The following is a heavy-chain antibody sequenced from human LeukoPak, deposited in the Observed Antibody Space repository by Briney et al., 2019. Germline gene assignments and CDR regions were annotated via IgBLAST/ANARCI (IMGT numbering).Heavy chain of an antibody. Sequence: GESLKISCKASGYTFTNYWIGWVRQMPGKGLEWIGTIYPGDSDTRYSPSFQGQVTISADKSISTAYLQWSSLRASDTAIYYCARIGVNGEYCSSINCSSDAFDIWGQGTMVTVSS. CDR3: ARIGVNGEYCSSINCSSDAFDI. D-gene: IGHD2-2*01. CDR2: IYPGDSDT. V-gene: IGHV5-51*01. CDR1: GYTFTNYW. J-gene: IGHJ3*02.